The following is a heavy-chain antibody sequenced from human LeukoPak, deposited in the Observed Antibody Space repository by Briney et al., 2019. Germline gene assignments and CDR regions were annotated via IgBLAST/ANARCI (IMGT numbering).Heavy chain of an antibody. V-gene: IGHV1-8*01. CDR1: GYTFTSYD. Sequence: ASVKVSCKASGYTFTSYDINWVRQAPGQGLEWMGWMNPNSGDTGYPQKFQGRVTMTRDTSITTAYMELSSLRSEDTAVYYCARDGDDSSGSCFGYWGQGTLVTVSS. CDR3: ARDGDDSSGSCFGY. J-gene: IGHJ4*02. CDR2: MNPNSGDT. D-gene: IGHD3-22*01.